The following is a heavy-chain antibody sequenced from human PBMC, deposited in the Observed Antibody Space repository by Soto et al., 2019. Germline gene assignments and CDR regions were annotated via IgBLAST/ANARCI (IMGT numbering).Heavy chain of an antibody. CDR3: ARDRWPYYFDY. J-gene: IGHJ4*02. CDR2: IYYSGST. Sequence: SETLSLTCTVSGGSISSYYWSWIRQPPGKGLEWIGYIYYSGSTNYNPSLKSRVTISVDTSKNQFSLKLSSVTTADTAVYYCARDRWPYYFDYWGQGTLVTVSS. V-gene: IGHV4-59*01. CDR1: GGSISSYY.